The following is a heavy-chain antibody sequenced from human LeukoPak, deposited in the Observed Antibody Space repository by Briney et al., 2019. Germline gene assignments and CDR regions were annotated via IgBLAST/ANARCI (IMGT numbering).Heavy chain of an antibody. D-gene: IGHD1-26*01. V-gene: IGHV4-59*08. CDR3: ARHWGGSYYGDAFDI. CDR1: GGSISSYY. J-gene: IGHJ3*02. Sequence: SETLSLTCTVSGGSISSYYWSWIRQPPGKGLEWIGYIYYSGSTNYNPSLKSRVTISVDTSKNQFSLKLSSVTAADTAVYYCARHWGGSYYGDAFDIWGQGTMVTVSS. CDR2: IYYSGST.